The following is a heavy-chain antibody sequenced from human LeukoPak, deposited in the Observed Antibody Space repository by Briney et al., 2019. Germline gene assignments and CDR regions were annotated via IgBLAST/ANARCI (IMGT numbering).Heavy chain of an antibody. CDR1: GYFISSGYY. V-gene: IGHV4-38-2*01. CDR3: ARFRAGLRFLEWSDY. D-gene: IGHD3-3*01. J-gene: IGHJ4*02. CDR2: IHHSGST. Sequence: SETLSLTCAVSGYFISSGYYWGWIRQPPGKGLEWIGSIHHSGSTYFNPSLKSRVTISVDTSKNQFSLKLSSVTAADTAVYYCARFRAGLRFLEWSDYWGQGTLVTVSS.